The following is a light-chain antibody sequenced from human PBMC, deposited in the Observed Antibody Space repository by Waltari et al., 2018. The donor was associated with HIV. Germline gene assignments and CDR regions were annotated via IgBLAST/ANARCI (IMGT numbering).Light chain of an antibody. J-gene: IGKJ1*01. Sequence: DIQLTQSPSTLSVSVGARVTITCRASGSISTFLVCYHQTPGKAPRLLIFGASSLQNGVPSRFIGGGAGTDFTLTISSLQPDDFATYYSQHYKSAFRTFGQGTRVEMK. CDR1: GSISTF. CDR2: GAS. V-gene: IGKV1-5*03. CDR3: QHYKSAFRT.